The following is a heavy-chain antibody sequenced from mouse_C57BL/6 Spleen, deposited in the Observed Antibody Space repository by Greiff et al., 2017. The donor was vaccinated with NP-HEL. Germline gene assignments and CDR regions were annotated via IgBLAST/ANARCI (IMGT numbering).Heavy chain of an antibody. CDR3: AREVYYRHAMDY. D-gene: IGHD2-12*01. V-gene: IGHV3-6*01. CDR2: ISYDGSN. CDR1: GYSITSGYY. Sequence: EVQLQQSGPGLVKPSQSLSLTCSVTGYSITSGYYWNWIRQFPGNKLEWMGYISYDGSNNYNPSLKNRISITRDTSKNQFFLKLNSVTTEDTATYYCAREVYYRHAMDYWGQGTSVTVSS. J-gene: IGHJ4*01.